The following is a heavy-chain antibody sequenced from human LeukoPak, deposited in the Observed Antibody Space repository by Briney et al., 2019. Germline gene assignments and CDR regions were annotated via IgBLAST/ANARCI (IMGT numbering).Heavy chain of an antibody. CDR3: ARSSFRITIFGVVLNDAFDI. D-gene: IGHD3-3*01. Sequence: PGGSLRLSCAASGFTVSSNYMSWVRQAPGKGLEWVSVIYSGGSTYYADSVRSRFTISRDNSKNTLYLQMNSLRAEDTAVYYCARSSFRITIFGVVLNDAFDIWGQGTMVTVSS. CDR1: GFTVSSNY. J-gene: IGHJ3*02. CDR2: IYSGGST. V-gene: IGHV3-66*01.